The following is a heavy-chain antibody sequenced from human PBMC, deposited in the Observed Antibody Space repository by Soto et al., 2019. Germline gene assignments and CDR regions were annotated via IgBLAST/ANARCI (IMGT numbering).Heavy chain of an antibody. V-gene: IGHV1-69*01. CDR2: IVPIRRAA. D-gene: IGHD6-13*01. CDR3: ARDSGAKLSSS. Sequence: QVQLVQSGAEVKKTGSSVRVSCKASGGTFSSYRLNWLRQAPGHGLEWVGGIVPIRRAAEYAQGFQGRVTITADETTRTSYMELRSLKSQDTAVYYCARDSGAKLSSSWGQGTLVTVSS. CDR1: GGTFSSYR. J-gene: IGHJ4*02.